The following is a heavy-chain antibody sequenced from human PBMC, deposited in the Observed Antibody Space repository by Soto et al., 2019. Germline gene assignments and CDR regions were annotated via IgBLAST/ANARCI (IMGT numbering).Heavy chain of an antibody. Sequence: PGESLKISCKGSGYSFTSYWISWVRQMPGKGLEWMGRIDPSDSYTNYSPSFQGHVTISADKSISTAYLQWSSLKASDTAMYYCARHMGYCSGGSCYKSFYYYYGMDVWGQGTTVTVSS. CDR3: ARHMGYCSGGSCYKSFYYYYGMDV. J-gene: IGHJ6*02. CDR1: GYSFTSYW. D-gene: IGHD2-15*01. V-gene: IGHV5-10-1*01. CDR2: IDPSDSYT.